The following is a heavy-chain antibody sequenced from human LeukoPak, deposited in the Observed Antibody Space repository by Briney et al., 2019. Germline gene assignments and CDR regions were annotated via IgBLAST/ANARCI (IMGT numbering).Heavy chain of an antibody. D-gene: IGHD3-22*01. CDR3: ARGSYYDSSGYYVDY. CDR2: IYHSGST. V-gene: IGHV4-30-2*01. CDR1: GGSISSGGYS. J-gene: IGHJ4*02. Sequence: SETLSLTCAVSGGSISSGGYSWSWIRQPPGKGLEWIGYIYHSGSTYYNPSLKSRVTISVDRSKNQFSLKLSSVIAADTAVYFCARGSYYDSSGYYVDYWGQGTLVTVSS.